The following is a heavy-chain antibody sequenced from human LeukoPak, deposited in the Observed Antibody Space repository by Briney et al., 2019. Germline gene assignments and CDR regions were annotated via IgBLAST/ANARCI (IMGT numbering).Heavy chain of an antibody. J-gene: IGHJ4*02. CDR2: ISSSSSTI. Sequence: GGSLRLSCAASGFTFSSYSMNWVRQAPGKGLEWVSYISSSSSTIYYADSVKGRFTISRDNAKNSLYLQMNSLRAEDTAVYYCARGCPPFDYWGQGTLVTVSS. D-gene: IGHD6-19*01. CDR1: GFTFSSYS. CDR3: ARGCPPFDY. V-gene: IGHV3-48*01.